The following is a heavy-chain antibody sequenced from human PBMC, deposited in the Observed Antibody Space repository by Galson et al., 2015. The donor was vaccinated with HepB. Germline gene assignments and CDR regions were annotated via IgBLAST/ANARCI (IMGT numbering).Heavy chain of an antibody. CDR2: ISYDGSNK. J-gene: IGHJ6*02. V-gene: IGHV3-30*18. Sequence: SLRLSCAASGFTFSSYGMHWVRQAPGKGLEWVAVISYDGSNKYYADSVKGRFTISRDNSKNTLYLQMNSLRAEDTAVYYCAKDRDTVVPVMDVWGQGTTVTVSS. D-gene: IGHD2-2*01. CDR3: AKDRDTVVPVMDV. CDR1: GFTFSSYG.